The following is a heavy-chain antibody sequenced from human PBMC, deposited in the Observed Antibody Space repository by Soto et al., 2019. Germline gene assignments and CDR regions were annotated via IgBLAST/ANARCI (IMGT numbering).Heavy chain of an antibody. CDR3: ARSSGPRHFDY. V-gene: IGHV3-48*03. J-gene: IGHJ4*01. CDR2: ISGSGSAI. D-gene: IGHD6-19*01. Sequence: PGGSLRLSCVASGFTFTTYEMNWVRQTPAKGLEWVSYISGSGSAICYTESVKGRFTISRDNAENSLYLQMNSLRAEDTGVYFCARSSGPRHFDYWGRGTLVTVSS. CDR1: GFTFTTYE.